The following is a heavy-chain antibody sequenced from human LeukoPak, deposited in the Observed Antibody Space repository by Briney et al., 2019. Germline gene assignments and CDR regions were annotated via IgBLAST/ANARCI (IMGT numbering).Heavy chain of an antibody. CDR2: INHSGRT. CDR1: GGSFSGYY. J-gene: IGHJ5*02. Sequence: SETLSHTSAVYGGSFSGYYWSWMRQPPGKGLEWIVEINHSGRTHYNTSLKCRVTISVDTSKNQFSLKLSSVTAADTAVYYCAIREGVTIFGVVTRIRGPRNWFDPWGQGTLVTVSS. V-gene: IGHV4-34*01. CDR3: AIREGVTIFGVVTRIRGPRNWFDP. D-gene: IGHD3-3*01.